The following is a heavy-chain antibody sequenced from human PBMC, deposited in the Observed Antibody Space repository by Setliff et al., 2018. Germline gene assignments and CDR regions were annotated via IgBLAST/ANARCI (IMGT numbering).Heavy chain of an antibody. CDR1: GGSVTSHY. V-gene: IGHV4-59*08. J-gene: IGHJ4*02. CDR3: ARGGLAAAATH. D-gene: IGHD6-13*01. Sequence: SETLSLTCAVSGGSVTSHYWSWIRQPPGKGLEWIGFIFYSGDTNSNPSLKSRVTMSVDTSKNQFSLRLTSVPAADTAVYYCARGGLAAAATHWGQGTLVTSPQ. CDR2: IFYSGDT.